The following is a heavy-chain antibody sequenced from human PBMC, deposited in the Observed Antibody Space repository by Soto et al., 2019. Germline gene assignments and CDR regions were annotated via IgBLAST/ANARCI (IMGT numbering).Heavy chain of an antibody. Sequence: EVQLLEAGGGLVQPGGSLRLSCAASGFNFTNYAMNWVRQAPGKGLEWVSAFSGSGGHTYYADSVRGRFTIARDNSTNTLYLQMHSLRAEDTAVYFCAKVFYYDGSGLAFDNWGQGTLVTVSS. D-gene: IGHD3-22*01. CDR2: FSGSGGHT. CDR3: AKVFYYDGSGLAFDN. J-gene: IGHJ4*02. CDR1: GFNFTNYA. V-gene: IGHV3-23*01.